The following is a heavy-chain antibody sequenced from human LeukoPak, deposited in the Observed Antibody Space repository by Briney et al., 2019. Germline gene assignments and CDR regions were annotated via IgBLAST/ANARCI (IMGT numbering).Heavy chain of an antibody. J-gene: IGHJ6*02. CDR3: AKNKVGATASFQAYYYYYGMDV. V-gene: IGHV3-33*06. CDR2: IWYDGSNK. CDR1: GFTFSSYG. Sequence: PGGSLRLSCAASGFTFSSYGMHWVRQAPGKGLEWVAVIWYDGSNKYYADSVKGRFTISRDNSKNTLYLQMNSLRAEDTAVYYCAKNKVGATASFQAYYYYYGMDVWGQGTTVTVSS. D-gene: IGHD1-26*01.